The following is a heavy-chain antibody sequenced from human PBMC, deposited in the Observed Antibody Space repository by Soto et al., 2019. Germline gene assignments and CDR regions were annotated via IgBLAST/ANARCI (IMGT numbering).Heavy chain of an antibody. D-gene: IGHD3-3*01. CDR3: ARHLPRGVRFLEWPKGSLGFYGMDV. CDR2: IYYSGST. CDR1: GGSISSSSYY. J-gene: IGHJ6*02. V-gene: IGHV4-39*01. Sequence: QLQLQESGPGLVKPSETLSLTCTVSGGSISSSSYYWGWIRQPPGKGLEWIGSIYYSGSTYYNPSLKSRVTISVDTSKNQFSLKLSSVTAADTAVYYCARHLPRGVRFLEWPKGSLGFYGMDVWGQGTTVTVSS.